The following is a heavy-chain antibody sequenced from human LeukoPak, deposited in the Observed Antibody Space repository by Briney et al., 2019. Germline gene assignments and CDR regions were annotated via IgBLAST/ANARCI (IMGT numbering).Heavy chain of an antibody. CDR3: ARDAASCCYTRPNYYMDV. D-gene: IGHD2-2*02. J-gene: IGHJ6*03. V-gene: IGHV3-48*04. Sequence: GGSLRLSCAASGFTFSSYSMNWVRQAPGKGLEWVSYISSSSSTIYYADSVKGRFTISRDNAKNSLYLQMNSLRAEDTAVYYCARDAASCCYTRPNYYMDVWGKGTTVTVSS. CDR2: ISSSSSTI. CDR1: GFTFSSYS.